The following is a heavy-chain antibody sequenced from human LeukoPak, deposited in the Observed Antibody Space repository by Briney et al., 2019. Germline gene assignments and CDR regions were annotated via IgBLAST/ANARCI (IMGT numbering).Heavy chain of an antibody. CDR1: GGTFSSYA. Sequence: SVKVSCKASGGTFSSYAISWVRQAPGQGLEWMGRIIPIFGTANYAQKFQGRVTITTDESTSTAYMGLSSLRSEDTAVYYCATSLTIFGVVKAQYWGQGTLVTVSS. CDR2: IIPIFGTA. J-gene: IGHJ4*02. D-gene: IGHD3-3*01. V-gene: IGHV1-69*05. CDR3: ATSLTIFGVVKAQY.